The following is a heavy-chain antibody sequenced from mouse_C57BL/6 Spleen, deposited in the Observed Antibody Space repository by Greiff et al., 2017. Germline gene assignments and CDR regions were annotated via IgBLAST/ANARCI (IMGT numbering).Heavy chain of an antibody. CDR2: SRNKANDYTT. V-gene: IGHV7-1*01. J-gene: IGHJ1*03. D-gene: IGHD1-1*01. CDR1: GFTFSDFY. CDR3: ASAPYDYGSRYFDV. Sequence: DVKLVESGGGLVQSGRSLRLSCATSGFTFSDFYMEWVRQAPGKGLEWIAASRNKANDYTTEYSASVKGRFIVSRYTSQSILYLQMNALRAEDTAIYYWASAPYDYGSRYFDVWGKGTTVTVSS.